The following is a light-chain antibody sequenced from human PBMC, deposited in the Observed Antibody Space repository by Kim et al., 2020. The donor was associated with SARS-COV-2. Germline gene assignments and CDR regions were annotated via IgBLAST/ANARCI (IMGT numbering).Light chain of an antibody. CDR1: PSRSSSC. Sequence: AVAGAPLSATSSPSRSSSCLAWCHQQPSRPPTLLLFGASSTSTGIPARFCGGGSCTAFSILISRLEPEDFPVFYCRQHGSSRPITFGQGTQVDIK. CDR2: GAS. CDR3: RQHGSSRPIT. J-gene: IGKJ3*01. V-gene: IGKV3-20*01.